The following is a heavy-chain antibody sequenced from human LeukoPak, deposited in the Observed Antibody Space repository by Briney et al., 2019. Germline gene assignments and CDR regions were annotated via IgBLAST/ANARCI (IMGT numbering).Heavy chain of an antibody. CDR3: ARGGPRYSSGWQPFFRRDYYMDV. D-gene: IGHD6-19*01. CDR2: ISSSGSTI. V-gene: IGHV3-48*03. J-gene: IGHJ6*03. CDR1: GFTFSSYE. Sequence: PGGSLRLSCAASGFTFSSYEMNWVRQAPGKGLEWVSYISSSGSTIYYADSVKGRFTISRDNAKNSLYLQMNSLRAEDTAVYYCARGGPRYSSGWQPFFRRDYYMDVWGKGTTVTVSS.